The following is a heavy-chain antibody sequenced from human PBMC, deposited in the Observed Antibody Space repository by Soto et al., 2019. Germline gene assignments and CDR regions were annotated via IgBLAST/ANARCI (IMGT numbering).Heavy chain of an antibody. V-gene: IGHV3-9*01. CDR1: GFTFDDYA. J-gene: IGHJ6*02. D-gene: IGHD6-13*01. CDR2: ISWNSGSI. Sequence: EVQLVESGGGLVQPGRSLRLSCAASGFTFDDYAMHWVRQAPGKGLEWVSGISWNSGSIGYADSVKGRFTISRDNAKNSLYLQMNSLRAEDTALYYCAKSYSSSWGYYYGMDVWGQGTTVTVSS. CDR3: AKSYSSSWGYYYGMDV.